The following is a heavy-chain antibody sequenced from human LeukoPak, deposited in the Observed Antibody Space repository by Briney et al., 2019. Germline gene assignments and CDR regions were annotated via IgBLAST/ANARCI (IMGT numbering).Heavy chain of an antibody. CDR1: GYTVTIEG. CDR3: ARDSPPSWYFDL. V-gene: IGHV1-18*01. CDR2: ISAYNGNT. Sequence: ASGKDSCKAAGYTVTIEGSSRVPPAPGQGLEWMGWISAYNGNTNYAQKLQGRVTMTTDTSTSTAYMELRSLRSDDTAVYYCARDSPPSWYFDLWGRGTLVTVSS. J-gene: IGHJ2*01.